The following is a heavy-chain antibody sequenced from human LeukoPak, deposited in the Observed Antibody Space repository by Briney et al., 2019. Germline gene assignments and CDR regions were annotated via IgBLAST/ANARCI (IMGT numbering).Heavy chain of an antibody. CDR2: INHSGST. CDR3: ARETTTYCSSTSCHNWFDP. Sequence: SETLSLTCAVYVGSFSGYYWSWIRQPPGKGLEWIGEINHSGSTNYNSSLKSRVTISVDTSKNQFSLKLSSVTAADTAVYYCARETTTYCSSTSCHNWFDPWGQGTLVTVSS. D-gene: IGHD2-2*01. V-gene: IGHV4-34*01. J-gene: IGHJ5*02. CDR1: VGSFSGYY.